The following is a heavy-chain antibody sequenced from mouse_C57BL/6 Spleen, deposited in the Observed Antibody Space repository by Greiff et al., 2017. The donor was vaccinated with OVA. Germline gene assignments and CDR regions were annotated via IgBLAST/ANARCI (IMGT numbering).Heavy chain of an antibody. J-gene: IGHJ2*01. CDR3: ARAHYYGSSYDFDD. D-gene: IGHD1-1*01. CDR1: GYTFTSYW. V-gene: IGHV1-69*01. Sequence: QVQLQQPGAELVMPGASVKLSCKASGYTFTSYWMHWVKQRPGQGLEWIGEIDPSDSYTNYNQKFKGKSTLTVDKSSSTAYLQLSSLTSEDSAVYYCARAHYYGSSYDFDDWGQGTTLTVS. CDR2: IDPSDSYT.